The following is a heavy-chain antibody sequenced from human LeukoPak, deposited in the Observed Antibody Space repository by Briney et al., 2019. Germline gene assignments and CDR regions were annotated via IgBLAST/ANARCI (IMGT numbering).Heavy chain of an antibody. V-gene: IGHV1-3*01. CDR1: GYTFTSYA. CDR2: INAGNGNT. J-gene: IGHJ3*02. D-gene: IGHD1-7*01. Sequence: ASVKVSCKASGYTFTSYAMHWVRQAPGQRLEWMGWINAGNGNTKYSQKFQGRVTMTTDTSTSTAYMELRSLRSDDTAVYYCARGWNYEAFDIWGQGTMVTVSS. CDR3: ARGWNYEAFDI.